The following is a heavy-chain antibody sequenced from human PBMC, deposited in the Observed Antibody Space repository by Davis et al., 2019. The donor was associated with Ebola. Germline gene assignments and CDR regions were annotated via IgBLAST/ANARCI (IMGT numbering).Heavy chain of an antibody. CDR2: IIPILGIA. D-gene: IGHD2-2*01. CDR3: ARDGRYCSSTSCQHYYYYYMDV. CDR1: GGTFSSYD. J-gene: IGHJ6*03. V-gene: IGHV1-69*10. Sequence: SVKVSCKASGGTFSSYDISWVRQAPGQGLEWMGGIIPILGIANYAQKFQGRVTITADKSTSTAYMELSSLRSEDTAVYYCARDGRYCSSTSCQHYYYYYMDVWGKGTTVTVSS.